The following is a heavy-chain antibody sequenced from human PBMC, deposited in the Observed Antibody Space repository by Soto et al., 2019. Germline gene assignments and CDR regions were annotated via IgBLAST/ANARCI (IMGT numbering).Heavy chain of an antibody. V-gene: IGHV1-69*13. CDR3: ARERVYYDILTGLGDYYYYDMDV. CDR2: IIPIFGTA. D-gene: IGHD3-9*01. J-gene: IGHJ6*02. Sequence: SVKVSCKASGGTFRSYAISWVRQAPGQGLEWMGGIIPIFGTANYAQKFQGRVTITADESTSTAYMELSSLRSEDTAVYYCARERVYYDILTGLGDYYYYDMDVWGQGTTVTVSS. CDR1: GGTFRSYA.